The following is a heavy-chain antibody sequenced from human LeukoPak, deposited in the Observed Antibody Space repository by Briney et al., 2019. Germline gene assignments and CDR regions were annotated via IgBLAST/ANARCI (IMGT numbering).Heavy chain of an antibody. CDR3: ARVAGGITGFWYFDY. CDR2: INPSGGST. J-gene: IGHJ4*02. D-gene: IGHD1-20*01. CDR1: GYTFTSYY. V-gene: IGHV1-46*01. Sequence: GASVKVSCKASGYTFTSYYMHWVRQAPGQGLEWMGIINPSGGSTSYAQKFQGRVTITTDESTSTAYMELSSLRSEDTAVYYCARVAGGITGFWYFDYWGQGTLVTVSS.